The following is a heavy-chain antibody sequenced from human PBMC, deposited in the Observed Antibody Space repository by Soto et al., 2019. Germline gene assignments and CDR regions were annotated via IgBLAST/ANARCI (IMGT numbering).Heavy chain of an antibody. J-gene: IGHJ3*02. CDR2: IIPIFGTA. D-gene: IGHD6-6*01. Sequence: QVQLVQSGAEVKKPGSSVKVSCKASGGTFSSYAISWVRQAPGQGLEWMGGIIPIFGTANYAQKFQGRVKITADESTSTAYMELSSLRSEDTAVYYCARVGRGSSSTGDAFDIWGQGTMVTVSS. CDR1: GGTFSSYA. CDR3: ARVGRGSSSTGDAFDI. V-gene: IGHV1-69*01.